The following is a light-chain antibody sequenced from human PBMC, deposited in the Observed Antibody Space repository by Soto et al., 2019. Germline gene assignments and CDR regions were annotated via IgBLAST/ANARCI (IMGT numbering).Light chain of an antibody. CDR2: EVS. J-gene: IGLJ1*01. CDR3: SSYTSSSTSV. V-gene: IGLV2-14*01. Sequence: QSALTQPASVSRSPGQSITISCTGTSSDVGGYNSVSWYQQHPGKAPKLMIYEVSNRPSGVSNRFSGSKSGNTASLTISGLQAEDETDYYCSSYTSSSTSVFGTGTKVTLL. CDR1: SSDVGGYNS.